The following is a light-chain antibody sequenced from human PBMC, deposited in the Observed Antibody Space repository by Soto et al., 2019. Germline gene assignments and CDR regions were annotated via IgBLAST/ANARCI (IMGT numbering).Light chain of an antibody. Sequence: EIVLTQSPATLSLSPGERATLSCRASQSVSSYLAWYQQKPGQAPRLLIYDASNRATGIPARFSGSGSGTDFTITISSQEPEDFSVYYCQQRSNCPWTFGQGTKVEIK. CDR3: QQRSNCPWT. V-gene: IGKV3-11*01. CDR1: QSVSSY. CDR2: DAS. J-gene: IGKJ1*01.